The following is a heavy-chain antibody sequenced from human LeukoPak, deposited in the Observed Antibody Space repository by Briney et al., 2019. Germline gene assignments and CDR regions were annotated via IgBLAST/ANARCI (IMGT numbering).Heavy chain of an antibody. J-gene: IGHJ4*02. D-gene: IGHD3-10*01. CDR1: GYTFTGYY. V-gene: IGHV1-2*02. CDR3: ARDLAVRGVKGLLNY. CDR2: INPNSGGT. Sequence: GASVKVSCKASGYTFTGYYMHWVRQAPGQGLEWMGWINPNSGGTNYAQKLQGRVTMTTDTSTSTAYMELRSLRSDDTAVYYCARDLAVRGVKGLLNYWGQGTLVTVSS.